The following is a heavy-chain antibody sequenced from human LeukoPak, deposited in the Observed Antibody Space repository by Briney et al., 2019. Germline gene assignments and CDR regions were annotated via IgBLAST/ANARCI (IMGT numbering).Heavy chain of an antibody. CDR1: GGTFSSYA. CDR3: ARGGLGCSSTSCQN. V-gene: IGHV1-69*13. CDR2: IIPIFGTA. J-gene: IGHJ4*02. D-gene: IGHD2-2*01. Sequence: SVKVSCEASGGTFSSYAISWVRQAPGQGLEWMGGIIPIFGTANYAQKFQGRVTITADESTSTAYMELSSLRSEDTAVYYCARGGLGCSSTSCQNWGQGTLVTVSS.